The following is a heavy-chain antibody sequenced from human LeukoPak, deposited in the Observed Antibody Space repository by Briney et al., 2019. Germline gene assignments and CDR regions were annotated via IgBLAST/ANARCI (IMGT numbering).Heavy chain of an antibody. V-gene: IGHV3-23*01. D-gene: IGHD3-16*01. CDR1: GFSFTNYA. CDR3: ARAIWVSNADAVW. Sequence: GGSLRLSCAASGFSFTNYAMSWVRQAPARGPEWVSSLRGNGETFYADSVKGRCTLSRDDSRNTVYLQLNDLRVEDTAIYYCARAIWVSNADAVWWGQGTQVTVSS. CDR2: LRGNGET. J-gene: IGHJ4*02.